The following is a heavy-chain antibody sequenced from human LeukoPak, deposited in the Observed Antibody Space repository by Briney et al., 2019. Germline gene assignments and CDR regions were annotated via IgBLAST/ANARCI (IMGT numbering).Heavy chain of an antibody. J-gene: IGHJ4*02. CDR1: GYSFTTYW. CDR2: INPGDSDT. CDR3: ARPRTAVGNLLPGY. D-gene: IGHD6-13*01. Sequence: PGESLKISCKLSGYSFTTYWIGWVRQMPGKGLEWMGIINPGDSDTRYSPSFQGQVTISADKSISTAFLQWSSLKASDTAMYYCARPRTAVGNLLPGYWGQGTLVTVSS. V-gene: IGHV5-51*01.